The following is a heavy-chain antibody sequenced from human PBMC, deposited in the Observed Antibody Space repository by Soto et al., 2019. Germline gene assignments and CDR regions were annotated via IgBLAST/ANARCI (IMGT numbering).Heavy chain of an antibody. J-gene: IGHJ3*02. CDR2: IMPVFGTP. D-gene: IGHD3-16*01. CDR1: GGSFSSYT. CDR3: ARGVTANYMGGDAFAI. Sequence: QVLLVQSGAEVKKPGSSVKVSCKAAGGSFSSYTVSWVRQAPGQGLDYMGGIMPVFGTPTYTEKLQGRITITADESTGTAYMELTSLKSDDTAVYYCARGVTANYMGGDAFAIWGQGTMVTVSS. V-gene: IGHV1-69*01.